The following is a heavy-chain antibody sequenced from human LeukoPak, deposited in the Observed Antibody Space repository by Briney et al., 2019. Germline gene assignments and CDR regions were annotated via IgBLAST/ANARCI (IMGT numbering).Heavy chain of an antibody. V-gene: IGHV3-30-3*01. CDR2: ISYDGSNK. Sequence: GGSLRLSCAASGFTFDDYAMHWVRQAPGKGLEWVAVISYDGSNKYYADSVKGRFTISRDNSKNTLYLQMNSLRAEDTAVYYCARDYYYDSSGYSYYFDYWGQGTLVTVSS. J-gene: IGHJ4*02. D-gene: IGHD3-22*01. CDR3: ARDYYYDSSGYSYYFDY. CDR1: GFTFDDYA.